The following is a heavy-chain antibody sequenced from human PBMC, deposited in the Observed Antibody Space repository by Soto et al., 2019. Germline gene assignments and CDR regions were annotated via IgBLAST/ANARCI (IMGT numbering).Heavy chain of an antibody. Sequence: QLQLQESGPGLVKPSETLSLTCTVSGGSISSSSYYWGWIRQPPGKGLEWIGSIYYSGSTYYNPSLKSRVTISVDTSKNQFSRKLSSVSAADTAVYYCARLVYDSSGYRPGCGQGTLVTVSS. CDR1: GGSISSSSYY. V-gene: IGHV4-39*01. CDR3: ARLVYDSSGYRPG. D-gene: IGHD3-22*01. CDR2: IYYSGST. J-gene: IGHJ4*02.